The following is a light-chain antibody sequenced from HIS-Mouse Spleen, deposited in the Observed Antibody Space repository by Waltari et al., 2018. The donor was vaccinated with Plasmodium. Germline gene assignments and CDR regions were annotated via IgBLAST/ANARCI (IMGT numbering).Light chain of an antibody. Sequence: DIQMTQSPSTLSAPVGDRVTITCRASQSISSWLAWYQQKPGKAPKLLIYTASSLASGVPSRFSGSGSGTEFTLTISSLQPDDFATYYCQQYNSYSWTFGQGTKVEIK. V-gene: IGKV1-5*03. CDR2: TAS. CDR3: QQYNSYSWT. J-gene: IGKJ1*01. CDR1: QSISSW.